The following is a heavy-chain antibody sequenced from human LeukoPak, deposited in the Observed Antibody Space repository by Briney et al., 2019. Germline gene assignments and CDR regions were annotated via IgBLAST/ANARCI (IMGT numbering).Heavy chain of an antibody. J-gene: IGHJ4*02. Sequence: PSETLSLACAVSGGSISSSNWWSWVRQPPGKGLEWIGEIYHSGSTNYNPSLKSRVTISVDTSKNQFSLKLSSVTAADTAVYYCARARITIFGVVSLLFDYWGQGTLVTVSS. CDR2: IYHSGST. D-gene: IGHD3-3*01. CDR3: ARARITIFGVVSLLFDY. CDR1: GGSISSSNW. V-gene: IGHV4-4*02.